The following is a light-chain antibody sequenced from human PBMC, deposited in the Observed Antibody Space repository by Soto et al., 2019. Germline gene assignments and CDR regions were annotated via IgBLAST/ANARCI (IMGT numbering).Light chain of an antibody. V-gene: IGKV1-5*01. CDR2: DAS. Sequence: DIQMTQSPSTLSASVGDRVTITCRASQTISSWLAWYQQKPGKAPTLLIYDASTLERGVPSRFSGTGSGTEFITXITTLAHGKLAPHCFQKYKRYSSLTFGKGTRLEIK. CDR1: QTISSW. J-gene: IGKJ5*01. CDR3: QKYKRYSSLT.